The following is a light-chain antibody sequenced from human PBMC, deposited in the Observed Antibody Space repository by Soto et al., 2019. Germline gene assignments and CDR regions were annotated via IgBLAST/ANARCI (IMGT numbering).Light chain of an antibody. CDR1: QSLVFSDGNTY. Sequence: DVVLTQSPLSLPVALGQPASISCRSSQSLVFSDGNTYLNWFQQRPGQSPRRLIYKVSNRDSGVPVGLSGRGQVLDLTLIISRVEAEDVGVYYCMQGTRWLWTFGQGTKVEIK. CDR3: MQGTRWLWT. V-gene: IGKV2-30*01. J-gene: IGKJ1*01. CDR2: KVS.